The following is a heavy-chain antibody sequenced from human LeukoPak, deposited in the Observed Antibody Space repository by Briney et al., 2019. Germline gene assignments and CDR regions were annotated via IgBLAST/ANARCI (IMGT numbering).Heavy chain of an antibody. CDR1: GFTVSSNY. Sequence: PGGSLRLSCAASGFTVSSNYMSWVRQAPGKGLEWVSVIYSGGSTYYADSVKGRFTISRDNSKNTLYLQMNSLRAEDTAVYYCARGTWRNAFDIWGQGTMVTVSS. CDR3: ARGTWRNAFDI. D-gene: IGHD1/OR15-1a*01. J-gene: IGHJ3*02. V-gene: IGHV3-53*01. CDR2: IYSGGST.